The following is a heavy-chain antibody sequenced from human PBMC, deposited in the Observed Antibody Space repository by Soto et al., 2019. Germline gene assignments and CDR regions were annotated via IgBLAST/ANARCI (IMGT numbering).Heavy chain of an antibody. J-gene: IGHJ4*02. CDR2: ISAYNGNT. CDR3: ARDLPQMTTVTRIDY. D-gene: IGHD4-17*01. V-gene: IGHV1-18*01. Sequence: QVQLVQSGAEVKKPGASVKVSCKASGYTFTSYGISWVRQAPEQGLEWMGWISAYNGNTNYAQKLQGRVTMTTDTSTSTAYMELRSLRSVDTDVYYCARDLPQMTTVTRIDYWGQGALVTVSS. CDR1: GYTFTSYG.